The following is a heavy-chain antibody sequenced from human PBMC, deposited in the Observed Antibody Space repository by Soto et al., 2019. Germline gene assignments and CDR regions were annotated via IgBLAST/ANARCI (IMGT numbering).Heavy chain of an antibody. D-gene: IGHD3-3*01. CDR2: IYYSGST. Sequence: QVQLQESGPGLVKPSQTLSLTCTVSGGSISSGGYYWSWIRQHPGKGLEWIGYIYYSGSTYYNPSLKSRVTISVDTSKNQFSLKLSSVTAADTAVYYCARVPHPANRATNDFWSGYYTYYYYYMDVWGKGTTVTVSS. V-gene: IGHV4-31*03. CDR3: ARVPHPANRATNDFWSGYYTYYYYYMDV. J-gene: IGHJ6*03. CDR1: GGSISSGGYY.